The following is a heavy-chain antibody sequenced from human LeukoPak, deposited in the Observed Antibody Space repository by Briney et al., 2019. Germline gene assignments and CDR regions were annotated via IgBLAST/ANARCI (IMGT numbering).Heavy chain of an antibody. Sequence: SGGSLRLSCAASGFTFSSYAMTWVRQAPGKGLEWVSSFTSMSRTIYYADSVKGRFTISRDDSKNTVFLQINSLRADDTSVYYCARSVMMYASTYYFHYWGQGTLVTVSS. CDR3: ARSVMMYASTYYFHY. D-gene: IGHD2-8*01. V-gene: IGHV3-21*06. J-gene: IGHJ4*02. CDR1: GFTFSSYA. CDR2: FTSMSRTI.